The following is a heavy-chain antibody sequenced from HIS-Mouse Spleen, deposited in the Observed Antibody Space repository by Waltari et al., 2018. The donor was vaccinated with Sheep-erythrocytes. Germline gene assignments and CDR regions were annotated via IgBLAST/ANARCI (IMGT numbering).Heavy chain of an antibody. CDR1: GGSISSYY. CDR2: IYYSGST. J-gene: IGHJ3*02. D-gene: IGHD1-26*01. CDR3: ARFSRPRFWPVGATAFDI. Sequence: QVQLQESGPGLVKPSETLSLTCTVSGGSISSYYWSWIRQPPGKGLEWIGYIYYSGSTTYNPSLKSRVTRAVDTSKNQFSLKLSSVTAADTAVYYCARFSRPRFWPVGATAFDIWGQGTMVTVSS. V-gene: IGHV4-59*08.